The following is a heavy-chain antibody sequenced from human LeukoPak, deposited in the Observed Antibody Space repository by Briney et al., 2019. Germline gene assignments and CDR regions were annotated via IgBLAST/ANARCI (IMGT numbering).Heavy chain of an antibody. J-gene: IGHJ4*02. Sequence: GGSLRLSCAASVFIFSNNIMNWVRQAPGKGLEWVSVISADGGDIYYADSVNGRFTISRDNSKNTLHLQMDSLRAEDTAVYYYAKDPPHSDRSIYSDNSWGQGTLVTVSS. CDR2: ISADGGDI. V-gene: IGHV3-23*01. CDR3: AKDPPHSDRSIYSDNS. D-gene: IGHD3-22*01. CDR1: VFIFSNNI.